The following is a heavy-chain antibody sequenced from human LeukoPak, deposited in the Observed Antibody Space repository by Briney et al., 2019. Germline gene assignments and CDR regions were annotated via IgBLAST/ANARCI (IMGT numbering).Heavy chain of an antibody. CDR3: AKVLDDYGDYFDY. D-gene: IGHD4-17*01. J-gene: IGHJ4*02. CDR2: IRYDGSNK. CDR1: GFTFSSYG. V-gene: IGHV3-30*02. Sequence: GGSLRLSCAASGFTFSSYGMHWVRQAPGKGLEWVAFIRYDGSNKYYADSVKGRFTISRDNSKNTLYLQMNSLRAEDTAVYYCAKVLDDYGDYFDYWGQGTLVTVSS.